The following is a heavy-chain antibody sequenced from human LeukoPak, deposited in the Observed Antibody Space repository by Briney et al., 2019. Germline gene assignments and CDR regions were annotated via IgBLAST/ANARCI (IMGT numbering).Heavy chain of an antibody. CDR2: IKNSGS. V-gene: IGHV3-23*01. CDR3: AKVTWEAGFDS. CDR1: GFTFSTYS. D-gene: IGHD1-26*01. J-gene: IGHJ4*02. Sequence: GGSLRLSCAASGFTFSTYSMNWVRLAPGKGLEWVSGIKNSGSYHAESVKGRFTISRDNSKNMLYLQLDSLRADDTAIYYCAKVTWEAGFDSWGQGTLVAVSA.